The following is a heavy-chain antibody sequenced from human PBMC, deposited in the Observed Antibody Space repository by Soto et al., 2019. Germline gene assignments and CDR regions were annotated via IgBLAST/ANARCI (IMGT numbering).Heavy chain of an antibody. V-gene: IGHV3-21*01. CDR1: GFTFSSYS. J-gene: IGHJ5*02. CDR3: AREVTGATRANWFDP. D-gene: IGHD1-26*01. CDR2: ISSSSSYI. Sequence: GGSLRLSCAASGFTFSSYSMNWVRQAPGKGLEWVSSISSSSSYIYYADSVKGRFTISRDNAKNSLYLQMNSLRAEDTAVYYCAREVTGATRANWFDPWGQGTLVTVS.